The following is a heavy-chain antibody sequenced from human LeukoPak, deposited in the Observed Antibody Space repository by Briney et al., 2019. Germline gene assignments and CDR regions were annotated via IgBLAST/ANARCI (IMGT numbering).Heavy chain of an antibody. CDR2: IYSGGST. Sequence: GGSLRLSCAASGFTFSSYAMSWVRQAPGKGLEWVSVIYSGGSTYYADSVKGRFTISRDNSKNTLYLQMNSLRAEDTAVYYCARSPYYYDSSGYFISWGQGTLVTVSS. V-gene: IGHV3-66*01. CDR1: GFTFSSYA. CDR3: ARSPYYYDSSGYFIS. J-gene: IGHJ4*02. D-gene: IGHD3-22*01.